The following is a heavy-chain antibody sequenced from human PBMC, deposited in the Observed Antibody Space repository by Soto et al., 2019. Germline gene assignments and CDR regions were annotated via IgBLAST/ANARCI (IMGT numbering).Heavy chain of an antibody. CDR2: IYPGDSDT. Sequence: GGSLKISCNGSGDSFTSYWIGWGRQMPWKGLEWMGIIYPGDSDTRYSPSFQGQVTISADKSISTAYLQWSSLKASDTAMYYCARHEGGSYGLVQEAFDIWGQGTMVTVSS. CDR3: ARHEGGSYGLVQEAFDI. CDR1: GDSFTSYW. J-gene: IGHJ3*02. D-gene: IGHD1-26*01. V-gene: IGHV5-51*01.